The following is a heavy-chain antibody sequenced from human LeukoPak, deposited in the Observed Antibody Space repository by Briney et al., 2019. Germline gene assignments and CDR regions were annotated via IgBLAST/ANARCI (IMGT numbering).Heavy chain of an antibody. CDR1: GFTFSSYA. V-gene: IGHV3-23*01. CDR2: ISGSGGST. CDR3: AKSPHYYDLYYFDY. J-gene: IGHJ4*02. Sequence: PGGSLRLSCAASGFTFSSYAMSWVRQAPGKGLEWVSAISGSGGSTYYADSVKGRFTISRDDSKNTLYLQMNSLRAEDTAVYYCAKSPHYYDLYYFDYWGQGTLVTVSS. D-gene: IGHD3-22*01.